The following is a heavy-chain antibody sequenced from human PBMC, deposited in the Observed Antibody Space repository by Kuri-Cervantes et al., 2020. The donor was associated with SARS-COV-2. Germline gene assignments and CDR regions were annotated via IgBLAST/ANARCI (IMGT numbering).Heavy chain of an antibody. CDR3: AKEGGSSPATGAFDI. CDR1: GFTFSSYA. V-gene: IGHV3-23*01. J-gene: IGHJ3*02. CDR2: ISGSGGST. Sequence: ETLSLTCAASGFTFSSYAMSWVRQAPGKGLEWVSAISGSGGSTYYADSVKGRFTISRDNSKNTLYLQMNSLRAEDTAVYYCAKEGGSSPATGAFDIWGQGTMVTVSS. D-gene: IGHD6-6*01.